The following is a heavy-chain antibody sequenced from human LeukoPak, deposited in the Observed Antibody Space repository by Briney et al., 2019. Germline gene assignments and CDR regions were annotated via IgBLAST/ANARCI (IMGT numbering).Heavy chain of an antibody. D-gene: IGHD3-10*01. CDR2: SKSESDGGTA. J-gene: IGHJ4*02. CDR3: TTLWFGESQRSH. V-gene: IGHV3-15*01. CDR1: GFTFSNAW. Sequence: PGGSLRLSCAASGFTFSNAWMSWVRQAPGKGLEWVGRSKSESDGGTADYAAPVKGRFTISRHDSKNTLYLQMNSLKTEDTGVYYCTTLWFGESQRSHWGQGTLVTVSS.